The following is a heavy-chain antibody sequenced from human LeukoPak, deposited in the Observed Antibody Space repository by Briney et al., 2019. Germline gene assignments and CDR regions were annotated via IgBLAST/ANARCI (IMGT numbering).Heavy chain of an antibody. J-gene: IGHJ5*02. CDR1: GYTFTSYD. D-gene: IGHD4-23*01. CDR2: MNPNSGNT. Sequence: GASVKVSCKAFGYTFTSYDLNWVRQATGQGLEWIGWMNPNSGNTGYAQKFQGRVTLTRSTSISTAYMELRSLTSEDTAVYYCARDYGGNSGWFDPWGQGTLVTVSS. CDR3: ARDYGGNSGWFDP. V-gene: IGHV1-8*01.